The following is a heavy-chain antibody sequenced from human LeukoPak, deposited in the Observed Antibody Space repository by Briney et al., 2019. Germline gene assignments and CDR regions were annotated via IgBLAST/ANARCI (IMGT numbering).Heavy chain of an antibody. D-gene: IGHD2-21*01. CDR2: IYYSGST. CDR1: GGSISSYY. V-gene: IGHV4-59*01. J-gene: IGHJ4*02. Sequence: PSETLSLTCTVSGGSISSYYWSWIRQPPGKGLEWIGYIYYSGSTNYNPSLKSRVTISVDTSKNQFSLKLSSVTAADTAVHYCARDPGFLDYWGQGTLVTVSS. CDR3: ARDPGFLDY.